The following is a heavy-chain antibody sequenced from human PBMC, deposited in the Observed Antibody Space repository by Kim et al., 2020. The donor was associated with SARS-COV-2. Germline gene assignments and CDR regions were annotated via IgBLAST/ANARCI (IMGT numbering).Heavy chain of an antibody. CDR1: GGSISSYY. CDR3: ARDSTYYYDSSGYYREDAFDI. CDR2: IYTSGST. V-gene: IGHV4-4*07. Sequence: SETLSLTCTVSGGSISSYYWSWIRQPAGKGLEWIGRIYTSGSTNYNPSLKSRVTMSVDTSKNQFSLKLSSVTAADTAVYYCARDSTYYYDSSGYYREDAFDIGGKRTMVTVSS. D-gene: IGHD3-22*01. J-gene: IGHJ3*02.